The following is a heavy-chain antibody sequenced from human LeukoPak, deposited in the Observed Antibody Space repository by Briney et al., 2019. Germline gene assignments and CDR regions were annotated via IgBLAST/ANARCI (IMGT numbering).Heavy chain of an antibody. CDR2: ISSSSSYI. J-gene: IGHJ4*02. V-gene: IGHV3-21*01. CDR1: GFTFSSYS. D-gene: IGHD3-10*01. Sequence: GGSLRLSCAASGFTFSSYSMNWVRQAPGKGLEWVSSISSSSSYIYYSDSVKGRFTISRDNAKNSLYLQMNSLRAEDTAVYYCATNGGGYFDYWGQGTLVTVSS. CDR3: ATNGGGYFDY.